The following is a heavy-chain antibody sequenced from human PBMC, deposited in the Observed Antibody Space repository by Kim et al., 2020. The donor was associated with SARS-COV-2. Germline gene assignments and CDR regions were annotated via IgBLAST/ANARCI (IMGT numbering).Heavy chain of an antibody. J-gene: IGHJ4*02. Sequence: TERFHGRRTITRDTSASATYLELSSLTSEDTAVYYCARGGPFSGSGSPFDFWGQGTLVTVSS. CDR3: ARGGPFSGSGSPFDF. D-gene: IGHD3-10*01. V-gene: IGHV1-3*01.